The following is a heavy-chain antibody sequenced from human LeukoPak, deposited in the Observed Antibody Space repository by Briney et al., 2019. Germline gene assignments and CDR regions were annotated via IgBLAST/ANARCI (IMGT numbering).Heavy chain of an antibody. CDR2: IIPIFGTA. V-gene: IGHV1-69*05. CDR1: GGTFSSYA. CDR3: ASFGGSGQYYFDY. D-gene: IGHD3-16*01. Sequence: GASVKVSCKASGGTFSSYAISWVRQAPGQGLEWMGGIIPIFGTANYAQKFQGRVTITTDESTSTAYMELSSLRSEDTAVYYCASFGGSGQYYFDYWGQGTLVTVSS. J-gene: IGHJ4*02.